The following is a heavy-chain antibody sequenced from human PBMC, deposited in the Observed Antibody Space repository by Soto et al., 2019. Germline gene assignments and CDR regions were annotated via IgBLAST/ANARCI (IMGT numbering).Heavy chain of an antibody. CDR2: ISSSGSTI. V-gene: IGHV3-11*01. Sequence: GGSLRLSCAASGFTFSDYYMSWIRQAPGKGLEWVSYISSSGSTIYYADSVKGRFTISRDNAKNSLYLQMNSLRAEDTAVYYCARGARSETISPLLRFLEWLGHSYGMDVWGQGTTVTVSS. J-gene: IGHJ6*02. CDR3: ARGARSETISPLLRFLEWLGHSYGMDV. D-gene: IGHD3-3*01. CDR1: GFTFSDYY.